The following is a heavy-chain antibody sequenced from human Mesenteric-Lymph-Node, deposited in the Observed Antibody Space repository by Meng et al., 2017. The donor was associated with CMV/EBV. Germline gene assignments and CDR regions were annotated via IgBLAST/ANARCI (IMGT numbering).Heavy chain of an antibody. Sequence: QITLKESAPTPLKPTQTLTLTFTFSGFSLSTSGVGVGWIRQPPGKALEWLALIYWDDDKRHSPSLKSRLTITKDTSKNQVVLTMTNMDPVDTATYYCAHSSGIAAAGPFYFDYWGQGTLVTVSS. J-gene: IGHJ4*02. CDR1: GFSLSTSGVG. D-gene: IGHD6-13*01. CDR2: IYWDDDK. V-gene: IGHV2-5*02. CDR3: AHSSGIAAAGPFYFDY.